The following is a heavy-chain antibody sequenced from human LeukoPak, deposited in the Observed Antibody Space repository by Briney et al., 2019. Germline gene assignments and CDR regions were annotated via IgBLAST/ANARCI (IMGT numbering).Heavy chain of an antibody. Sequence: GGSLRLSCAASGFTFSSYSMNWVRQAPGKGLEWVSSISSSSSYVYYADSVKGRFTISRDNSKNTLYLQLNSLRTEDTAVYYCARDLYSGLIAYAFDIWGQGTMVTVSS. CDR1: GFTFSSYS. CDR3: ARDLYSGLIAYAFDI. J-gene: IGHJ3*02. D-gene: IGHD5-12*01. CDR2: ISSSSSYV. V-gene: IGHV3-21*01.